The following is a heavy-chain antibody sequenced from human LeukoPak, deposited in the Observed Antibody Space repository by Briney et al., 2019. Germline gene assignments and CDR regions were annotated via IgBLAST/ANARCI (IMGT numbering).Heavy chain of an antibody. CDR3: AIMTTVTTIDY. V-gene: IGHV4-61*02. J-gene: IGHJ4*02. CDR1: GGSISSSSYY. Sequence: SSETLSLTCTVSGGSISSSSYYWSWIRQPAGKGLEWIGRIYTSGSTNYNPSLKSRVTISVDTSKNQFSLKLSSVTAADTAVYYCAIMTTVTTIDYWGQGTLVTVSS. D-gene: IGHD4-17*01. CDR2: IYTSGST.